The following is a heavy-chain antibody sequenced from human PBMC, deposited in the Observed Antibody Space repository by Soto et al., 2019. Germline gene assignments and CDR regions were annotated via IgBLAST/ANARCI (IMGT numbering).Heavy chain of an antibody. J-gene: IGHJ4*02. CDR3: ARLMSYDSSGYYCY. D-gene: IGHD3-22*01. Sequence: EVQLVESGGGLVKPGGSLRLSCAASGFTFSSYSMNWVRQAPGKGLEWISSISSSSSYIYYADSVKGRFTISSDNAKNSLYLQMNSLRAEDTAVYYCARLMSYDSSGYYCYWGQGTLVTVSS. V-gene: IGHV3-21*01. CDR1: GFTFSSYS. CDR2: ISSSSSYI.